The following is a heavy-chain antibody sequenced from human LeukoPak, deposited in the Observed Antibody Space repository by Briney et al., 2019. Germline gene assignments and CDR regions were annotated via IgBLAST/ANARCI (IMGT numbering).Heavy chain of an antibody. V-gene: IGHV3-9*01. D-gene: IGHD6-19*01. CDR1: GFTFDDYA. Sequence: GGSLRLSCAASGFTFDDYAMHWDRQAPGKGLEWVSGISWNSGSIGYADSVKGRFTISRDNAKNSLYLQMNSLRAEDTALYYCAKDSSGWQSSYFDYWGQGTLVTVSS. CDR3: AKDSSGWQSSYFDY. CDR2: ISWNSGSI. J-gene: IGHJ4*02.